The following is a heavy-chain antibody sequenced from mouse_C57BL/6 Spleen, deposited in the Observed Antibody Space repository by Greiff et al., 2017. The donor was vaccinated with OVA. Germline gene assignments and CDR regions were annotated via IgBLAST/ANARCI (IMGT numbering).Heavy chain of an antibody. J-gene: IGHJ1*03. D-gene: IGHD1-1*01. CDR3: ARPPNYCGSSYWYFDV. Sequence: VQLQQSGPELVKPGASVKMSCKASGYTFTDYNMHWVKQSHGKSLEWIGYINPNNGGTSYNQKFKGKATLTVNKSSSTAYMELRSLTSEDSAVYYCARPPNYCGSSYWYFDVWGTGTTVTVSS. CDR2: INPNNGGT. CDR1: GYTFTDYN. V-gene: IGHV1-22*01.